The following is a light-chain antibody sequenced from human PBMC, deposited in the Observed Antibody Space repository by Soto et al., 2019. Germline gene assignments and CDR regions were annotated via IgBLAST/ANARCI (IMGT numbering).Light chain of an antibody. CDR3: QAWDSSTAT. CDR2: QDS. J-gene: IGLJ2*01. Sequence: SYELTQPPSVSVSPGQTASINCSGDKLGDKYACWYQQKPGQSPVLVIYQDSKRPSGIPERFSGSNSGNTVTLTISGTQAMDEADYYCQAWDSSTATFGGGTKLTVL. V-gene: IGLV3-1*01. CDR1: KLGDKY.